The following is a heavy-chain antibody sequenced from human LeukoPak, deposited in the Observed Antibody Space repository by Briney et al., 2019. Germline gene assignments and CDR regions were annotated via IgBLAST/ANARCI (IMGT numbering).Heavy chain of an antibody. CDR3: ARGPSYYDFWSGYYGGYFDY. CDR1: GGSFSGYY. Sequence: KPSETLSLTCAVYGGSFSGYYWSWIRQPPGKGLEWIGEINHSGSTNYNPSLKSRVTISVDTSKNQFSLKLSSVTAADTAVYYCARGPSYYDFWSGYYGGYFDYWGQGTLVTVSS. CDR2: INHSGST. D-gene: IGHD3-3*01. V-gene: IGHV4-34*01. J-gene: IGHJ4*02.